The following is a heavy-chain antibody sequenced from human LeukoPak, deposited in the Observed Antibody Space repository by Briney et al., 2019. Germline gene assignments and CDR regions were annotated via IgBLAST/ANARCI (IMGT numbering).Heavy chain of an antibody. CDR1: GYTFTGYY. CDR3: ARSPHILTGENFDY. J-gene: IGHJ4*02. CDR2: INPNHGDT. D-gene: IGHD3-9*01. V-gene: IGHV1-2*02. Sequence: ASVKVSCKASGYTFTGYYMHWVRQAPGQGLEWMGWINPNHGDTNYAQKFQDRVSMTRDTSISTAYMHLSRLRSDETAVYYCARSPHILTGENFDYWGQGTLLTVSS.